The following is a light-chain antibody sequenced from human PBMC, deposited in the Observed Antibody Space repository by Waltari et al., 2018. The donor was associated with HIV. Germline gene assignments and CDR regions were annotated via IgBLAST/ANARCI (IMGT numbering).Light chain of an antibody. CDR1: QSINTY. J-gene: IGKJ1*01. V-gene: IGKV1-39*01. CDR3: QQSYSTPGT. Sequence: DIQMTQSPSSLSASVGDRGTITCRASQSINTYLNWYHQQPGKAPKLLIYAASNLQTGVPSRFSGSGSVTDFTLTINSLQPEDLGIYYCQQSYSTPGTFGQGTKVEIK. CDR2: AAS.